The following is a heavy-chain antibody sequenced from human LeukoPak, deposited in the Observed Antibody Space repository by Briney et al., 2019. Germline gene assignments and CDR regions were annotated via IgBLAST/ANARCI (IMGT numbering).Heavy chain of an antibody. Sequence: PGGSLRLSCAASGFTFSSHEMNWVRQAPGKGLEWLSYISNSGGDINYADSVKGRFTISRDNAKNSLYLQMNSLRVEDMAVYYCARTLTTTYSWGQGTLVTVSS. V-gene: IGHV3-48*03. CDR1: GFTFSSHE. D-gene: IGHD4-17*01. CDR3: ARTLTTTYS. J-gene: IGHJ4*02. CDR2: ISNSGGDI.